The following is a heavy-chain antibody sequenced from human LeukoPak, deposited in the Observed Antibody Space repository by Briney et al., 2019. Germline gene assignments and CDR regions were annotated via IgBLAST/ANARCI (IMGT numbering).Heavy chain of an antibody. V-gene: IGHV4-39*01. J-gene: IGHJ4*02. CDR2: IYYSGST. CDR1: GGSISSSSYY. Sequence: SETLSLARTVSGGSISSSSYYWGWIRQPPGKGLDWIGSIYYSGSTYYNPSLKSRVTISVDTSKNQFSLKLSSVTAADTAVYYCARPPPGIAAAGYFDYSGQGTLVTVSS. CDR3: ARPPPGIAAAGYFDY. D-gene: IGHD6-13*01.